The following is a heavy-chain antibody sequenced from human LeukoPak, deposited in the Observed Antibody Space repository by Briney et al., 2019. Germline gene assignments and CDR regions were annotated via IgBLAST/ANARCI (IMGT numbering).Heavy chain of an antibody. CDR1: GFTFSSYG. J-gene: IGHJ4*02. V-gene: IGHV3-33*01. D-gene: IGHD5-18*01. CDR3: ARDRGYSYAHPLDY. Sequence: GGSLRLSCAASGFTFSSYGMHWVRQAPGKGLEWVAVIWYDGSNKYYADSVKGRFTISRDNSKNTLYLQMNSLKADDTAVYYCARDRGYSYAHPLDYWGQGTLVTVSA. CDR2: IWYDGSNK.